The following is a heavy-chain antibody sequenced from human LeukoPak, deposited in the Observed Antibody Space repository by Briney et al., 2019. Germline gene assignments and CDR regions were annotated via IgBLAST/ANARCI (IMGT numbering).Heavy chain of an antibody. CDR1: GFTFSSYG. CDR2: IWYDGSNK. D-gene: IGHD1-20*01. CDR3: AKEKRVTGTPPRYFDY. Sequence: PGGSLRLFCAASGFTFSSYGMHWVRQAPGKALEWVAVIWYDGSNKYYADSVKGRFTISRDNSKNTLYLQMNHLKAEDTAVYYCAKEKRVTGTPPRYFDYWGQGTLVTVSS. J-gene: IGHJ4*02. V-gene: IGHV3-33*06.